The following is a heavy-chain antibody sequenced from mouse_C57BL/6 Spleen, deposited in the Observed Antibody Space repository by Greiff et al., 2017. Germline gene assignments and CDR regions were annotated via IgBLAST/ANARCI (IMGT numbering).Heavy chain of an antibody. Sequence: QVQLQQPGAELVRPGSSVKLSCKASGYTFTSYWMDWVKQRPGQGLEWIVNIYPSDSETHYNQKFKDKATLTVDKSSSTAYMQLSSLTSEDSAVYYCARWYDYDGGDWYFDVWGTGTTVTVSS. D-gene: IGHD2-4*01. V-gene: IGHV1-61*01. CDR3: ARWYDYDGGDWYFDV. J-gene: IGHJ1*03. CDR2: IYPSDSET. CDR1: GYTFTSYW.